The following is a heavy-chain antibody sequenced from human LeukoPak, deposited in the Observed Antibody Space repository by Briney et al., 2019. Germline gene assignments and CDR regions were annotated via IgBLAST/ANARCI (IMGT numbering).Heavy chain of an antibody. CDR2: INHSGST. Sequence: SETLSLTCTVYGGSFSGYYWSWIRQPPGKGLEWIGEINHSGSTNYNPSLKSRVTISVDTSKNQFSLKLSSVTAADTAVYYCARGGFSDNWFDSWGQGTLVTVSS. CDR3: ARGGFSDNWFDS. J-gene: IGHJ5*01. CDR1: GGSFSGYY. V-gene: IGHV4-34*01. D-gene: IGHD2-15*01.